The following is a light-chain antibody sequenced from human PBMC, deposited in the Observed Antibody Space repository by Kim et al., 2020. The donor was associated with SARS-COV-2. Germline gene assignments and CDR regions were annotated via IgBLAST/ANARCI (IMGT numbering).Light chain of an antibody. CDR3: SSYTSSSTYYV. CDR1: SSDVGGYNY. J-gene: IGLJ1*01. Sequence: QSITLSYTGTSSDVGGYNYVSWYQQHPGKAPKLMIYDVSKRPSGVSNRFSGSKSGNTASLTISGLQAEDEADYYCSSYTSSSTYYVFGTGTKVTVL. CDR2: DVS. V-gene: IGLV2-14*04.